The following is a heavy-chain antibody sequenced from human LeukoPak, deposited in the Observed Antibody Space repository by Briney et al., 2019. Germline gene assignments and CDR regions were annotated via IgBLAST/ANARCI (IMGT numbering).Heavy chain of an antibody. CDR3: AREIQIVVVPAATFDYYYGMDV. V-gene: IGHV1-3*01. Sequence: GASVKVSCKASGYIFTSYVMHWVRQAPGQRLEWMGWINAGNGNTNYAQKLQGRVTMTTDTSTSTAYMELRSLRSDDTAVYYCAREIQIVVVPAATFDYYYGMDVWGQGTTVTVSS. CDR2: INAGNGNT. D-gene: IGHD2-2*01. J-gene: IGHJ6*02. CDR1: GYIFTSYV.